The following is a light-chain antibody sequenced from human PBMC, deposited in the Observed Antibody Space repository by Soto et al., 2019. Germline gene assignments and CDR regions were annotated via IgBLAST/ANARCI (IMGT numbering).Light chain of an antibody. J-gene: IGLJ2*01. CDR2: SNN. V-gene: IGLV1-44*01. CDR1: SSNIGSNT. CDR3: AAWDDSLNGVV. Sequence: QSVLTQPPSASGTPGQRVTISCSGSSSNIGSNTVNWYQQLPGTAPKLLIYSNNQRPSGVPDRFSDSKSGTSASLAISGLQSEDEADYYCAAWDDSLNGVVFGGGTQLPS.